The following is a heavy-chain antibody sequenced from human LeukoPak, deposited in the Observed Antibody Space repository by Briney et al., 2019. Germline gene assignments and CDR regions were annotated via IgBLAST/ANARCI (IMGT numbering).Heavy chain of an antibody. CDR3: ARELVRAAAADY. J-gene: IGHJ4*02. CDR2: ISGSAGST. Sequence: GGSLRLSCAASGFTFSYYAMSWVRQAPGKGLEWVSTISGSAGSTYYADSVKGRFTVSRDNSKNTLYLQMNSLRAEDTAVYYCARELVRAAAADYWGQGTLVTVSS. D-gene: IGHD6-13*01. V-gene: IGHV3-23*01. CDR1: GFTFSYYA.